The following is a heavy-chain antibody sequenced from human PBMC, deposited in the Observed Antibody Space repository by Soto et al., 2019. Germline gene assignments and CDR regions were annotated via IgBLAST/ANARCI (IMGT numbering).Heavy chain of an antibody. CDR2: IIPIFGTA. Sequence: QVQLVQSGAEVKKPGSSVKVSCKASGGTFSSYAISWVRQAPGQGLEWMGGIIPIFGTANYAQKFQGRVTITADESTSXAXXELSSLRSEDTAVYYCARGLVAAAGSRYYYYGMDVWGQGTTVTVSS. J-gene: IGHJ6*02. CDR1: GGTFSSYA. V-gene: IGHV1-69*12. D-gene: IGHD6-13*01. CDR3: ARGLVAAAGSRYYYYGMDV.